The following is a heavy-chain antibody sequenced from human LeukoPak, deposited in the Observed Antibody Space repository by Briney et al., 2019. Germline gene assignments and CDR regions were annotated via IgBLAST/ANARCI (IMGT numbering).Heavy chain of an antibody. J-gene: IGHJ3*02. CDR2: INHSGST. Sequence: SETLPLTCAVYGGSFSGYYWSWIRQPPGKGLEWIGEINHSGSTNYNPSLKSRVTISVDTSKNQFSLKLSSVTAADTAVYYCARGPGSSWYKGAFDIWGQGTMVTVSS. V-gene: IGHV4-34*01. CDR1: GGSFSGYY. CDR3: ARGPGSSWYKGAFDI. D-gene: IGHD6-13*01.